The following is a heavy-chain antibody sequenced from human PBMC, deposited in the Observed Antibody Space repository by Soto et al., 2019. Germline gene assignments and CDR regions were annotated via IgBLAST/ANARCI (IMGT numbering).Heavy chain of an antibody. CDR3: AKAYYYDSSGYYYPTDAFDI. Sequence: GGSLRLSCAASGFTFSSYAMSWVRQAPGKGLEWVSAISGSGGSTYYADSVKGRFTISRDNSKNTLYLQMNSLRAEDTAVYYCAKAYYYDSSGYYYPTDAFDIWGQGTMVTVSS. D-gene: IGHD3-22*01. CDR2: ISGSGGST. V-gene: IGHV3-23*01. CDR1: GFTFSSYA. J-gene: IGHJ3*02.